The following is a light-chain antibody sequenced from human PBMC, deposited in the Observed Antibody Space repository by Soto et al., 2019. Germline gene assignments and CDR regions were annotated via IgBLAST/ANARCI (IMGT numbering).Light chain of an antibody. CDR2: GAS. V-gene: IGKV3-20*01. J-gene: IGKJ5*01. Sequence: EIVLTQSPGTLSLSPGERATLSCRASHSVSSSYLAWYQQKPGQAPRLLIYGASSRATGIPDRFSGSGSGTDFTRTISRLEPEDFAVYYWQQYGSSPPITFGQGTRLEIK. CDR3: QQYGSSPPIT. CDR1: HSVSSSY.